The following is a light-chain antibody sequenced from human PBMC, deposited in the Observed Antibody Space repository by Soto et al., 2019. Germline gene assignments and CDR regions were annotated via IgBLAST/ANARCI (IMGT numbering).Light chain of an antibody. Sequence: EIVLTQSPATLSSFPGDRVTLSCRASQYINTRLAWYQHRPGQAPRLLIYQTSKRATGIPARFSGSGSGTDFTLTISSLEPEDFAVYYCQQRYTLITFGPGTKVDIK. J-gene: IGKJ3*01. CDR3: QQRYTLIT. V-gene: IGKV3-11*01. CDR2: QTS. CDR1: QYINTR.